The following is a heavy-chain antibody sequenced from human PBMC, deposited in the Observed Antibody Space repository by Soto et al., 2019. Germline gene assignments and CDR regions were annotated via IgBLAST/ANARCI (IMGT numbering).Heavy chain of an antibody. CDR2: ISSTTNYI. Sequence: NPGGSLRLSCAAFGFTFTRYSMNWVRQAPGKGLEWVSSISSTTNYIYYADSMKGRFTVSRDNAKNSVYLEMNSLSAEDTALYYCARESEDLTSNFDYWGQGTLVTVSS. V-gene: IGHV3-21*01. CDR1: GFTFTRYS. CDR3: ARESEDLTSNFDY. J-gene: IGHJ4*02.